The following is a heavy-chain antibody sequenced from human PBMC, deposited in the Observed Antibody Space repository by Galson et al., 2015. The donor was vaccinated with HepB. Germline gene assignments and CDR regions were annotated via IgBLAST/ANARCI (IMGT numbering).Heavy chain of an antibody. J-gene: IGHJ6*02. D-gene: IGHD3-3*01. CDR3: AKTVVTIFGEEMGGMDV. CDR1: GFTFDDYA. V-gene: IGHV3-9*01. CDR2: ISWNSGSI. Sequence: SLRLSCAASGFTFDDYAMHWVRQAPGKGPEWVSGISWNSGSIGYADSVKGRFTISRDNAKNSLYLQMNSLRAEDTALYYCAKTVVTIFGEEMGGMDVWGQGTTVTVSS.